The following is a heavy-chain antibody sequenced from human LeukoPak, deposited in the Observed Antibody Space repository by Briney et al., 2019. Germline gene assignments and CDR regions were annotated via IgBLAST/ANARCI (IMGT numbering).Heavy chain of an antibody. CDR2: INHSGST. CDR3: ARGGVMRSSWYGSNYYYYGMDV. Sequence: SETLSLTCAVSGGSISSSNWWSWVRQPPGQGLEWIGEINHSGSTNYNPSLKSRVTISVDTSKNQFSLKLSSVTAADTAVYYCARGGVMRSSWYGSNYYYYGMDVWGQGTTVTVSS. D-gene: IGHD6-13*01. V-gene: IGHV4-4*02. J-gene: IGHJ6*02. CDR1: GGSISSSNW.